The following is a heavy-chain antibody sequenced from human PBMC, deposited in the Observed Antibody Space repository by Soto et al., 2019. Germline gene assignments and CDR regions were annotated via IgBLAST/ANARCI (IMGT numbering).Heavy chain of an antibody. D-gene: IGHD1-1*01. J-gene: IGHJ5*02. CDR1: GGSISCGGYS. CDR2: IYHSGST. Sequence: QLQLQESGSGLVRPSQTLSLTCAVSGGSISCGGYSWTWIRQPPGKGLEWIGYIYHSGSTLYNPSPKSRVTIPVDKPKNQFSLKLTSVPAADTAVYYCARDQLEGNWFDPWGQGTLVTVSS. CDR3: ARDQLEGNWFDP. V-gene: IGHV4-30-2*01.